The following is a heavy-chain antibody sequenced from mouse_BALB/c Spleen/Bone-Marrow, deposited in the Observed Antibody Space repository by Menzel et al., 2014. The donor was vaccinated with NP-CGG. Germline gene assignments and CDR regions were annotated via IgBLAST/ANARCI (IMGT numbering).Heavy chain of an antibody. CDR3: ARAAYYRYDEGAWFAY. Sequence: QVQLKDSGAKLARPGASVKMSCKASGYTFTSYTMHWVKQRPGQGLEWIGYINPSSGYTNYNQKFKDKATLTADKSSSTAYMQLSSLTSEDSAVYYCARAAYYRYDEGAWFAYWGQGTLVTVSA. V-gene: IGHV1-4*01. CDR2: INPSSGYT. J-gene: IGHJ3*01. D-gene: IGHD2-14*01. CDR1: GYTFTSYT.